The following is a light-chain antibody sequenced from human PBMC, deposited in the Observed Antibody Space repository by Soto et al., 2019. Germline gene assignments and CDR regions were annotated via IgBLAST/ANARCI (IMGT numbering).Light chain of an antibody. V-gene: IGKV1-39*01. CDR1: QSISTS. CDR2: AAS. CDR3: QQSYSFPFT. J-gene: IGKJ2*01. Sequence: DIQMTQSPSSLSASVGDRVTITCRASQSISTSLNWYQQKPGKAPKVLLYAASSLQSGVPLRFSGSGSGTDFTLTISSLQPEDFATYYCQQSYSFPFTCGQGTKLDIK.